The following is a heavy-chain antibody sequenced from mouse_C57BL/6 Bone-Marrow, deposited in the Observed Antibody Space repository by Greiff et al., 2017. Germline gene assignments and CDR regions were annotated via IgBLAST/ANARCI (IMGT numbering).Heavy chain of an antibody. D-gene: IGHD6-5*01. J-gene: IGHJ3*01. Sequence: QVHVKQPGAELVKPGASVKLSCKASGYTFTSYWMHWVKQRPGQGLAWIGMIHPNSGSTNYNEKFKSKATLTVDKSSSTAYMQLSSLTSEDSAVYYCAPLSGWFAYWGQGTLVTVSA. V-gene: IGHV1-64*01. CDR2: IHPNSGST. CDR3: APLSGWFAY. CDR1: GYTFTSYW.